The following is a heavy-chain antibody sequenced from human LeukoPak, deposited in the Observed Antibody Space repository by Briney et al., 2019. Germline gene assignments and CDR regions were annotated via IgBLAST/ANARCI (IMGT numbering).Heavy chain of an antibody. CDR2: ISYDGSNK. CDR3: AGGNYNDGSGNYYGMTS. Sequence: GGSLRLSCAASGFTFSSYAMHWVRQAPGKGLEWVAVISYDGSNKYYADSVKGRFTISRDNSKNTLYLQMNSLRAEDTAVYYCAGGNYNDGSGNYYGMTSGAKGPRSPSP. CDR1: GFTFSSYA. V-gene: IGHV3-30-3*01. J-gene: IGHJ6*02. D-gene: IGHD3-22*01.